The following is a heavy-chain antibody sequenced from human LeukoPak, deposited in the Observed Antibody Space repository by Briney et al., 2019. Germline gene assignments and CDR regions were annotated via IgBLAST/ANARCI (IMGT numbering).Heavy chain of an antibody. D-gene: IGHD3-10*01. CDR2: IYHSGST. V-gene: IGHV4-30-2*01. CDR1: GGSISSGGYY. Sequence: SETLSLTCTVSGGSISSGGYYWSWIRQPPGKGLEWIGYIYHSGSTYYNPSLKSRVTISVDRSKNQFSLKLSSVTAADTAVYYCARKYGSGGVTDTWGQGTLVTVSS. CDR3: ARKYGSGGVTDT. J-gene: IGHJ4*02.